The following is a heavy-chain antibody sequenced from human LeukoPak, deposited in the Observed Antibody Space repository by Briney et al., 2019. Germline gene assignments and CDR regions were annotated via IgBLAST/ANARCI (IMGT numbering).Heavy chain of an antibody. V-gene: IGHV5-51*01. D-gene: IGHD3-10*01. J-gene: IGHJ4*01. CDR2: IYPGDSDT. Sequence: GESLKISCKASGYIFTNYWIAWVRQMPGKGLEWMGIIYPGDSDTRYSPSFQGQVTISADKSISTAYLQWSSLKASDTAMYYCARHRLLTSYGSGSSYAEPGGQGSLLNVDS. CDR1: GYIFTNYW. CDR3: ARHRLLTSYGSGSSYAEP.